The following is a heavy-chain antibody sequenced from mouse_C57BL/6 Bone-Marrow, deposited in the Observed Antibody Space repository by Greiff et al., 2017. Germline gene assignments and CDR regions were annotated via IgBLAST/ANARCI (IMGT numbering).Heavy chain of an antibody. J-gene: IGHJ4*01. CDR2: IYPGSGST. Sequence: VQLQQPGAELVKPGASVKMSCKASGYTFTSYWITWVKQRPGQGLEWIGDIYPGSGSTNYHEKFKGKATLTVDTSSSTAYMQLSSLTSEDSAVYYCSRRRLLRLWALDYWGQGTSVTVSS. V-gene: IGHV1-55*01. CDR1: GYTFTSYW. D-gene: IGHD2-4*01. CDR3: SRRRLLRLWALDY.